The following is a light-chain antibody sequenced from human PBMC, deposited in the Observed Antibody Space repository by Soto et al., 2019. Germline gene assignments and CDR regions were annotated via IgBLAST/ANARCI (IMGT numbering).Light chain of an antibody. CDR3: QQYDNRRLT. J-gene: IGKJ4*01. CDR1: QSVISNN. Sequence: EIVLTQSPGTLSLPPGERATLSCRASQSVISNNLVWYQQKPGQAPRLLIYDASIRATGIPVRFSGSGSGTDFTFTISSLQPEDIATYYCQQYDNRRLTFGGGTKVDIK. CDR2: DAS. V-gene: IGKV3-20*01.